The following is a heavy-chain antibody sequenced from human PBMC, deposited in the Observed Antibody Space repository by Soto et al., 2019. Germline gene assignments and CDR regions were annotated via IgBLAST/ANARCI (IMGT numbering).Heavy chain of an antibody. CDR3: ARESRDSGDGLDV. D-gene: IGHD2-15*01. J-gene: IGHJ6*02. Sequence: QVQLQESGPGLVKPSETLSLRCSVSGGSIRTIYWTWVRQPAGKGLEWIGRIHTSGSSSYNPSLERRVSMSIDTPTNQFSLKLKSVTVAETAVYFCARESRDSGDGLDVWGQGTAVTVSS. CDR1: GGSIRTIY. CDR2: IHTSGSS. V-gene: IGHV4-4*07.